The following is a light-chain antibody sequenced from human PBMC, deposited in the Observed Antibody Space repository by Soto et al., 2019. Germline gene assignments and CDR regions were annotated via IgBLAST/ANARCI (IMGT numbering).Light chain of an antibody. J-gene: IGKJ4*01. V-gene: IGKV3-15*01. CDR3: QHYNNWIGT. Sequence: EIVMTQSPATLSVSRGERATLSCRANQAISSNLAWYQQKPGQAPRLLIYGASTRATDIPDRFSGSGSGTEFTPTISSLQSEDFAVYYCQHYNNWIGTFGGGTKVEIK. CDR1: QAISSN. CDR2: GAS.